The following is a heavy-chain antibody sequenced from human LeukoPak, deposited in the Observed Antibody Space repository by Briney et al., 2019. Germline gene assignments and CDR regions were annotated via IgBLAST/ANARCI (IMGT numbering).Heavy chain of an antibody. CDR2: IIPIFGTA. V-gene: IGHV1-69*01. D-gene: IGHD3-3*01. J-gene: IGHJ5*02. CDR3: ASLLYDFWSGYSNWFDP. CDR1: GGTFSSYA. Sequence: SVMVSCKASGGTFSSYAISWVRQAPGQGLEWMGGIIPIFGTANYAQKFQGRVTITADESTSTAYMELSSLRSEDTAVYYCASLLYDFWSGYSNWFDPWGQGTLVTVSS.